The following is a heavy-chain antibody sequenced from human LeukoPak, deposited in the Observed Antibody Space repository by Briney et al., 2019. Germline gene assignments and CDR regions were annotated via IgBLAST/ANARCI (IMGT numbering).Heavy chain of an antibody. Sequence: ASVKVSCKASGYTFTSYDINWVRQATGQGLEWMGWMNPNSGNTGYAQKFQGRVTMTRNTSISTAYMELSSLRSEDTAVYYCARELAAAGPRIEDYWRQGTLVTVSS. CDR2: MNPNSGNT. D-gene: IGHD6-13*01. V-gene: IGHV1-8*01. J-gene: IGHJ4*02. CDR3: ARELAAAGPRIEDY. CDR1: GYTFTSYD.